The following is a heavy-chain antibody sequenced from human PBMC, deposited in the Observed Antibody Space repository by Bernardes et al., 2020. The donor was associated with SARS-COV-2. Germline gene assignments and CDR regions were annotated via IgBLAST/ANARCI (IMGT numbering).Heavy chain of an antibody. J-gene: IGHJ4*02. D-gene: IGHD4-17*01. Sequence: ETLSLTCTVSGGSISSYYWSWIRQPPGKGLEWIGYIYYSGSTNYNPSLKSRVTISVDTSKNQFSLKLSSVTAADTAVYYCARAHFYGDPLGYWGQGTLVTVSS. CDR3: ARAHFYGDPLGY. CDR1: GGSISSYY. CDR2: IYYSGST. V-gene: IGHV4-59*08.